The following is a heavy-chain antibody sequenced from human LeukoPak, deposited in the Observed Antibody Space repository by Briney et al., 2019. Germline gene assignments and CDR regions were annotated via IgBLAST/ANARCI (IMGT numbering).Heavy chain of an antibody. Sequence: ASVKVSCKASGYTFTSYGISWVRQAPGQGLEWMGWISAYNGNTNYAQKLQGRVTMTTGTSTSTAYMELRSLRSDDTAVYYCARDLGSGYYSAFDYWGQGTLVTVSS. CDR2: ISAYNGNT. CDR1: GYTFTSYG. CDR3: ARDLGSGYYSAFDY. D-gene: IGHD3-22*01. V-gene: IGHV1-18*01. J-gene: IGHJ4*02.